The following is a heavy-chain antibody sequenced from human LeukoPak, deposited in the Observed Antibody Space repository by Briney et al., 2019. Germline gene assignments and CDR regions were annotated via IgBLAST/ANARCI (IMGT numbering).Heavy chain of an antibody. CDR3: AKGYSTDHAAGTWIQLLHRIQPVLYYYYVMDV. Sequence: PGGSLRLSCAASGFTFSSYWMSWVRQAPGKGLERVAHMNQDGSERYYVDSVRGRFTISRDNDKNSLYLQMNSLRAEDTAVYYCAKGYSTDHAAGTWIQLLHRIQPVLYYYYVMDVWGQGTTASVSS. V-gene: IGHV3-7*01. CDR2: MNQDGSER. CDR1: GFTFSSYW. D-gene: IGHD5-18*01. J-gene: IGHJ6*02.